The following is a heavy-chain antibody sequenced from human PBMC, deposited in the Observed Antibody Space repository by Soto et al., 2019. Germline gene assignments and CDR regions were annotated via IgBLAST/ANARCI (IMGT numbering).Heavy chain of an antibody. CDR2: IYPGDSDT. D-gene: IGHD2-2*01. CDR1: GYSFTSYW. J-gene: IGHJ6*02. Sequence: GESLKISCKGSGYSFTSYWIGWVRQMPGKGLEWMGIIYPGDSDTRYSPSFQGQVTISADKSISTAYLQWSSLKASDTAMYYCARTHCSSTSCPCGMDVWGQGTPVTVSS. CDR3: ARTHCSSTSCPCGMDV. V-gene: IGHV5-51*01.